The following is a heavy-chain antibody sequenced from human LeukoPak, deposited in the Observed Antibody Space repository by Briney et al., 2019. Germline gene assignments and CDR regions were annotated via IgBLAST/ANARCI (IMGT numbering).Heavy chain of an antibody. J-gene: IGHJ4*02. D-gene: IGHD3-10*01. V-gene: IGHV4-38-2*02. CDR2: IYHSGST. Sequence: SETLSLTCTVSGYSISSGYYWGWIRQPPGKGLEWIGSIYHSGSTYYNPSLKSRVTISVDTSKNQFSLKLSSVTAADTAVYYCAREKGSGSYYDYWGQGALVTVSS. CDR1: GYSISSGYY. CDR3: AREKGSGSYYDY.